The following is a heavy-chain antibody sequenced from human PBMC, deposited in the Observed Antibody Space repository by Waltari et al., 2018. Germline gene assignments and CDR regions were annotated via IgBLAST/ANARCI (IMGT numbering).Heavy chain of an antibody. CDR3: AKGEQLGRRDF. CDR1: GYIFTAYY. CDR2: INPITCGT. D-gene: IGHD1-1*01. V-gene: IGHV1-2*02. Sequence: QVQVVQSGAEVRKPGASVRVSCKTSGYIFTAYYIHLVRQAPGQGLEWIGWINPITCGTNYAQKFQGRVTMTRDTSFSTAYMELNSLRSDDTAVYYCAKGEQLGRRDFWGQGTLVTVSS. J-gene: IGHJ4*02.